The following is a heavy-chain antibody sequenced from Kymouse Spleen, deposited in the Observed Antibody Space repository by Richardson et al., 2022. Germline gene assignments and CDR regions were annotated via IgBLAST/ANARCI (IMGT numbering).Heavy chain of an antibody. V-gene: IGHV3-33*01. CDR2: IWYDGSNK. CDR1: GFTFSSYG. CDR3: AREGGAVAGDYYYGMDV. J-gene: IGHJ6*02. D-gene: IGHD6-19*01. Sequence: QVQLVESGGGVVQPGRSLRLSCAASGFTFSSYGMHWVRQAPGKGLEWVAVIWYDGSNKYYADSVKGRFTISRDNSKNTLYLQMNSLRAEDTAVYYCAREGGAVAGDYYYGMDVWGQGTTVTVSS.